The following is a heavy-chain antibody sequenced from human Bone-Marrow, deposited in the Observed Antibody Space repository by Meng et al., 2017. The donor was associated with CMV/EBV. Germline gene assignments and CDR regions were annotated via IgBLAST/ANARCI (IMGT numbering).Heavy chain of an antibody. V-gene: IGHV4-61*01. D-gene: IGHD5-18*01. CDR2: IYYSGST. CDR1: GGSVSSGSYY. CDR3: ARVQPHLPYYYGMDV. J-gene: IGHJ6*02. Sequence: SETLSLTCTVSGGSVSSGSYYWSWIRQPPGKGLEWIGYIYYSGSTNYNPSLKSRVTISVDTSKNQFSLKLSSVTAADTAVYYCARVQPHLPYYYGMDVWGQGTTVTVSS.